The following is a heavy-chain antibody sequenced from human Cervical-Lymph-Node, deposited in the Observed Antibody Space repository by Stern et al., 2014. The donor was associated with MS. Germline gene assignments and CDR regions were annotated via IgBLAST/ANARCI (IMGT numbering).Heavy chain of an antibody. J-gene: IGHJ4*02. D-gene: IGHD6-19*01. Sequence: QVQLQESGPGLVKPSETLSLTCTVSGASVRSTVYQWGWVRQPPAKGLEWIGHIFHNGTPYDNPYLKSRITISLDAPRNQFVLEMIFATAADTAVYYCLRVPHWLQVSPDRGENAILHFWGQGTLVIVSS. V-gene: IGHV4-39*01. CDR1: GASVRSTVYQ. CDR3: LRVPHWLQVSPDRGENAILHF. CDR2: IFHNGTP.